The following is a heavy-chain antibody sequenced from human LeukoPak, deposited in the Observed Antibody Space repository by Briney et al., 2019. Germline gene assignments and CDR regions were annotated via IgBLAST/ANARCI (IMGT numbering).Heavy chain of an antibody. Sequence: SETLSLTCTVSGGSISSYYWSWIRQPPGKGLEWIGHIYYSGSTNYNPSLKSRVTISVDTSKNQFSLKLSSVTAADTAVYYCARAEVLPDFYDTSGGFDYWGQGTLVTVSS. J-gene: IGHJ4*02. CDR3: ARAEVLPDFYDTSGGFDY. V-gene: IGHV4-59*01. CDR2: IYYSGST. D-gene: IGHD3-22*01. CDR1: GGSISSYY.